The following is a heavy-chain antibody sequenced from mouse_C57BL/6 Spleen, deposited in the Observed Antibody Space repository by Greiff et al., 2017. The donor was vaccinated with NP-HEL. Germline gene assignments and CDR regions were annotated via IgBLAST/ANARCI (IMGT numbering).Heavy chain of an antibody. D-gene: IGHD2-1*01. J-gene: IGHJ2*01. Sequence: EVKLMESGGGLVKPGGSLKLSCAASGFTFSSYAMSWVRQTPEKRLEWVATISDGGSYTYYPDNVKGRFTISRDNAKNNLYLQMSHLKSEDTAMYYCARVSTMVKEVLDYFDYWGQGTTLTVSS. V-gene: IGHV5-4*03. CDR1: GFTFSSYA. CDR2: ISDGGSYT. CDR3: ARVSTMVKEVLDYFDY.